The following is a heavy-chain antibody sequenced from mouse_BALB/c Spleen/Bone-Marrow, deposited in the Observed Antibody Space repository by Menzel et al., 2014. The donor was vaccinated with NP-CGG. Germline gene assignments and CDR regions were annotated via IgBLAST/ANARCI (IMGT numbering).Heavy chain of an antibody. D-gene: IGHD1-1*01. Sequence: VQLQQSGPGLAAPSQSLSITCTVSGFSLTSYGVHWVRQPPGKGLEWLGVIWAGGSTNYNSALMSRLSISKDNSKSQVFLKMNSLQTDDTAMYYCARVPLFRYGSSYGMDYWGQGTSVTVSS. V-gene: IGHV2-9*02. J-gene: IGHJ4*01. CDR1: GFSLTSYG. CDR3: ARVPLFRYGSSYGMDY. CDR2: IWAGGST.